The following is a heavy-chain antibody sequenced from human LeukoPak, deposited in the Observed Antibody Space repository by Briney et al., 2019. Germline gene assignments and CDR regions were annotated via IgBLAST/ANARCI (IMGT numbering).Heavy chain of an antibody. V-gene: IGHV1-24*01. D-gene: IGHD3-10*01. Sequence: ASVKVSCKVSGNSLIYLSMHWVRQAPGKGLEWLGGLDPEGGGLIYAQNFQGRVTLTRDMSTSTDYMELRSLKSEDTAVYYCARDNSVGDIAWWFDPWGQGTLVTVSS. J-gene: IGHJ5*02. CDR3: ARDNSVGDIAWWFDP. CDR1: GNSLIYLS. CDR2: LDPEGGGL.